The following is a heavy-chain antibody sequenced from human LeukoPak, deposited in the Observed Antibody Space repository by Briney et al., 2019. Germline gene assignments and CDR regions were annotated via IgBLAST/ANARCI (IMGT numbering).Heavy chain of an antibody. CDR3: ARSNSSGWYYFDY. CDR1: GFTVRSNY. CDR2: IYSGGST. J-gene: IGHJ4*02. V-gene: IGHV3-66*01. D-gene: IGHD6-19*01. Sequence: GGSLRLSCAASGFTVRSNYMSWVRQAPGKGLEWVSVIYSGGSTDYADSVKGRFTISGDNSQNTLYLQMNSLRAEDTAVYYCARSNSSGWYYFDYWGQGTLVTVSS.